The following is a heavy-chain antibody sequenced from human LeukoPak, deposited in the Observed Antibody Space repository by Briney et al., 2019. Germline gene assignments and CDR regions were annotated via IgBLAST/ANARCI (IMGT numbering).Heavy chain of an antibody. J-gene: IGHJ4*02. D-gene: IGHD3-22*01. V-gene: IGHV3-20*04. CDR3: ARGEDSPFDY. CDR2: INWNGGST. CDR1: GFTFEDYG. Sequence: GGSLRLSCAASGFTFEDYGMGWVRQAPGKGLEWVSGINWNGGSTGYADSVKGRFTISRDNAKNSLYLQMNSLRAEDTALYYCARGEDSPFDYWGQGTLVTVSS.